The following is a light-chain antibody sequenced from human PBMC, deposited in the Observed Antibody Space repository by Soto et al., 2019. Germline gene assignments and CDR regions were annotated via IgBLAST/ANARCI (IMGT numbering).Light chain of an antibody. CDR3: QQYNSYPWT. CDR1: QSIITW. V-gene: IGKV1-5*03. J-gene: IGKJ1*01. Sequence: DIQRTQSPSTLSASVGDRVTITCRASQSIITWLDCSQQKPGKAPKLMIYEASNLESGVPSRFSGSGSGTEFTLTFSSVQPDDFATYYCQQYNSYPWTFGQGTNVEIK. CDR2: EAS.